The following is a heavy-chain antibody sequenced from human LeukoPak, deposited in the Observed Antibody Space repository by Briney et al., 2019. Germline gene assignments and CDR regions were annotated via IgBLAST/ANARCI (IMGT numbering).Heavy chain of an antibody. CDR2: ISGSGGST. V-gene: IGHV3-23*01. CDR1: GFTFSTYA. D-gene: IGHD1-26*01. Sequence: GGSLRLSCAASGFTFSTYAMSRVRQAPGKGLEWVSSISGSGGSTYYADSVKGRFTISRDTSNNTLLLQMNSLTAEDTAVYYCAKNSGSSSDFFDYWGQGTLVTVSS. J-gene: IGHJ4*02. CDR3: AKNSGSSSDFFDY.